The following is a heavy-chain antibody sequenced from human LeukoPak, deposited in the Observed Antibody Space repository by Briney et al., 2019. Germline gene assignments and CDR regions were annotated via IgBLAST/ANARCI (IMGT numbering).Heavy chain of an antibody. CDR2: ISYDGSNK. V-gene: IGHV3-30*18. CDR1: GCTFSSYG. CDR3: AKVLYRCSSTSCPHY. J-gene: IGHJ4*02. D-gene: IGHD2-2*01. Sequence: GGSLRLSCAASGCTFSSYGMHWVRQAPGKGLEWVAFISYDGSNKYYADSVKGRFTISRDNSKNTLYLQMNSQSAEDTAVYYCAKVLYRCSSTSCPHYWGQGTLVTVSS.